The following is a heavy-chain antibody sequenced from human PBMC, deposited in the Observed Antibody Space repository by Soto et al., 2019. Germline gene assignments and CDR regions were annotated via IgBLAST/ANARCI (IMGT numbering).Heavy chain of an antibody. CDR1: GFSFNTW. D-gene: IGHD5-12*01. CDR2: INSAGSST. J-gene: IGHJ4*02. V-gene: IGHV3-74*01. CDR3: TRGASGYGNFDY. Sequence: EVQLVESGGGVVQPGGSLRLSCAASGFSFNTWMHWVRQAPGKGLVWLSRINSAGSSTTYADSVEGRFFVSRDNAKNTVYLQINSLTADDTTVYYCTRGASGYGNFDYWGQGVLLTVSS.